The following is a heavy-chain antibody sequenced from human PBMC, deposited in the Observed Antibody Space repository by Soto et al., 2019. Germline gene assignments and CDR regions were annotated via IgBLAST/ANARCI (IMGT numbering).Heavy chain of an antibody. V-gene: IGHV1-69*06. J-gene: IGHJ6*04. CDR3: ARGATPSSHWATYDYYGMDF. CDR1: GWTFSSYA. D-gene: IGHD6-13*01. CDR2: IIPIFGTA. Sequence: GASVKVSCKACGWTFSSYASSWVGQAGGQGREWMGGIIPIFGTANYAQKFQGRVTITADKSTSTAYMELSSLRSEDTAVYYCARGATPSSHWATYDYYGMDFWGEGTTVTGSS.